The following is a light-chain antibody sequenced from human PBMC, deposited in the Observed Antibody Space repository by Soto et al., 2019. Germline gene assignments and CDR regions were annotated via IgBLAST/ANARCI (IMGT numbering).Light chain of an antibody. J-gene: IGLJ1*01. CDR2: DVS. V-gene: IGLV2-14*01. Sequence: QSVLTQPASVSGSPGQSIAISCTGTSRDVGGYNYVSWYQQHPGKAPKLMVYDVSNRPSGVSTRFSGSKSGNTASLTISGLQAEDEADYYCSSYTSSSTYGFGTGTKVTVL. CDR1: SRDVGGYNY. CDR3: SSYTSSSTYG.